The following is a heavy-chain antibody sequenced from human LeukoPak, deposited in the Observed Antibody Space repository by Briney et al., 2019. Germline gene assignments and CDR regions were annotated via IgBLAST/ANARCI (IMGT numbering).Heavy chain of an antibody. D-gene: IGHD6-13*01. V-gene: IGHV3-64*01. Sequence: GGSLRLSCAASGFTFSSYAMHWVRQAPGKGLEYVSAISSNGGSTYYANSVKGRFTISRDNSKNTLYLQMGSLRAEDTAVYYCARVPSIAAENFDYWGQGTLVTVSS. J-gene: IGHJ4*02. CDR2: ISSNGGST. CDR3: ARVPSIAAENFDY. CDR1: GFTFSSYA.